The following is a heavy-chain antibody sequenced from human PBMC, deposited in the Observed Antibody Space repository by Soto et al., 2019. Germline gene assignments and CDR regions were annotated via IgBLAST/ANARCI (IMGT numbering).Heavy chain of an antibody. Sequence: QITLKESGPTLVKPTQTLTLTCTFSGFSLSTSGVGVGWIRQPPGKALEWLALIYWDDDKRYSPSLRSMHTINTDTSKNHVVRTMTHMDPLDTATYYGIQSRCGGDCVQSYASPYSSRMDVWGQGTTVTVSS. D-gene: IGHD2-21*02. J-gene: IGHJ6*02. CDR3: IQSRCGGDCVQSYASPYSSRMDV. CDR1: GFSLSTSGVG. CDR2: IYWDDDK. V-gene: IGHV2-5*02.